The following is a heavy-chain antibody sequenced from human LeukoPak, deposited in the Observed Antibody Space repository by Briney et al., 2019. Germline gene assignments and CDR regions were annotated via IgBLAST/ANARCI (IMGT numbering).Heavy chain of an antibody. CDR3: ARDRYYYGSGSLLT. CDR2: INPNSGGT. V-gene: IGHV1-2*02. CDR1: GYTFTGYY. D-gene: IGHD3-10*01. J-gene: IGHJ4*02. Sequence: ASVKVSCKASGYTFTGYYMHWVRQAPGQGLEWMGWINPNSGGTNYAQKFQGRVTMTRDTSISTAYMELSRLRSDGTAVYYCARDRYYYGSGSLLTWGQGTLVTVSS.